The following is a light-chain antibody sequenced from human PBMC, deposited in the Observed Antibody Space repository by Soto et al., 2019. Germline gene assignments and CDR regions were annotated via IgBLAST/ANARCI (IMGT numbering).Light chain of an antibody. J-gene: IGKJ3*01. Sequence: EIVMTQSPATLSVSPGERATLSCRASHSVNSNLAWYQQKPGPAPRLLIFAASTRATGIPARFSGSGSGTEFTLTISRLESEDSALYYCQQYFNVPPSVGPGTKVDIK. V-gene: IGKV3-15*01. CDR1: HSVNSN. CDR3: QQYFNVPPS. CDR2: AAS.